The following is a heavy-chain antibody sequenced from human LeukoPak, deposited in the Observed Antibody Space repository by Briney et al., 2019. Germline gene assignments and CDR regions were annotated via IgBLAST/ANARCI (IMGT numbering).Heavy chain of an antibody. V-gene: IGHV3-30*18. CDR3: AKDRRITIFGVVDPYYGMDV. Sequence: GRSLRLSCAASGFTFSSYGMHWVRQAAGKGLEWEAVIPYDGSNKYYADSVKGRFTISRDNSKNTLYLQMNSLRAEDTAVYYCAKDRRITIFGVVDPYYGMDVWGQGTTVTVSS. D-gene: IGHD3-3*01. CDR1: GFTFSSYG. J-gene: IGHJ6*02. CDR2: IPYDGSNK.